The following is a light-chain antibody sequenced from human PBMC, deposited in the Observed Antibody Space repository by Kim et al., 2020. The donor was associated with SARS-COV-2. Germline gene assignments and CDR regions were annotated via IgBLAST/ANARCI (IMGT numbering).Light chain of an antibody. Sequence: SYELTQSPSVSVAPGKTARITCGGNNIGSKSVHWYQQKPGQAPVLVIYYDSDRPSGIPARFSGSNSGNTATLTISRVEAGDEADYYCQVWDSSSDHRVFGGGTQLTVL. CDR3: QVWDSSSDHRV. CDR1: NIGSKS. CDR2: YDS. J-gene: IGLJ3*02. V-gene: IGLV3-21*04.